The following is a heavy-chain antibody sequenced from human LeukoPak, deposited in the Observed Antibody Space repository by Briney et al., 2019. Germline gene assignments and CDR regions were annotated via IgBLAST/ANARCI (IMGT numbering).Heavy chain of an antibody. Sequence: SETLSLTCTVSGGSINSDTYYWTWIRRPAGKGLEWIGRVYTTGGPSYNPSLKSRVTISIDTSKNQFSLKLSSVSAADTAVHYCARDRGITTARGVPSWFDPWGQGTLVTVSS. V-gene: IGHV4-61*02. D-gene: IGHD3-10*01. CDR1: GGSINSDTYY. CDR2: VYTTGGP. J-gene: IGHJ5*02. CDR3: ARDRGITTARGVPSWFDP.